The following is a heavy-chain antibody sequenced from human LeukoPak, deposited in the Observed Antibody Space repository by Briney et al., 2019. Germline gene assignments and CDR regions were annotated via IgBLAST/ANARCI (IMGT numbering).Heavy chain of an antibody. Sequence: SETLSLTCTVSGGSISSTTYHWGWIRQPPGKGLEWVGEINHSGSTNYNPSLKSRVTISVDTSKNQFSLKLSSVTAADTTVYYCAREYDDWGQGTLVTVSS. CDR3: AREYDD. D-gene: IGHD3-22*01. CDR1: GGSISSTTYH. CDR2: INHSGST. J-gene: IGHJ4*02. V-gene: IGHV4-39*07.